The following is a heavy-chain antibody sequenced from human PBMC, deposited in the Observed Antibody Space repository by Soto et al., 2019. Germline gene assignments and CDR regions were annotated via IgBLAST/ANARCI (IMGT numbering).Heavy chain of an antibody. Sequence: GASVKVSCKASGYTYTSYYMHWVRQAPGRGLEWMGIINPSGGSTSYAQKFQGRVTMTRDTSTSTVYMELSSLRSEDTAVYYCASASVNWNYPLFYYYYGMDVWGQGTTVTVSS. V-gene: IGHV1-46*01. CDR2: INPSGGST. CDR1: GYTYTSYY. CDR3: ASASVNWNYPLFYYYYGMDV. J-gene: IGHJ6*02. D-gene: IGHD1-7*01.